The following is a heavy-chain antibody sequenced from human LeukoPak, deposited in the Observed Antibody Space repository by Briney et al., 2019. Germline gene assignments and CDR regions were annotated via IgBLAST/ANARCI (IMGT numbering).Heavy chain of an antibody. CDR2: IYYSGST. D-gene: IGHD3-3*01. V-gene: IGHV4-30-4*08. J-gene: IGHJ4*02. CDR1: GGSISSGDYY. Sequence: SETLSLTCTVSGGSISSGDYYWSWIRQPPGKGLEWIGYIYYSGSTYYNPSLKSRVTISVDTSKNQFSLKLSSVTAADTAVYYCARFGFLELLRIDYWGQGNLVTVSS. CDR3: ARFGFLELLRIDY.